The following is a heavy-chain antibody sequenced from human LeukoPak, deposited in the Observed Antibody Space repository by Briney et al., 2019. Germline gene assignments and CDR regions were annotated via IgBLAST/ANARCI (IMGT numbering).Heavy chain of an antibody. D-gene: IGHD4-23*01. CDR1: GXTVSSNY. Sequence: PGGSLRLSCAASGXTVSSNYMSWVRQAPGKGLEWVSVIYSGGSTYYADSVKGRFTISRDNSKNTLYLQMNSLRAEDTAVYYCAVETLTTVAPGFDYWGQGTLVTVSS. CDR3: AVETLTTVAPGFDY. J-gene: IGHJ4*02. V-gene: IGHV3-66*01. CDR2: IYSGGST.